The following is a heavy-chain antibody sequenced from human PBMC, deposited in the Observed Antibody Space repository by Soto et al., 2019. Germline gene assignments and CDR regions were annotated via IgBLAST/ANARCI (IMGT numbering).Heavy chain of an antibody. Sequence: PSETLSLTCAVSGYSISGHYYWGWIRQPPGKGLEWIGSTYYRGTTYYNPSLKSRVTLSIDTSNNQFSLKLSSVTAADTAVYYCAREDVNLGVTTGVADYSGPGPLVTVSS. V-gene: IGHV4-38-2*02. J-gene: IGHJ4*02. CDR3: AREDVNLGVTTGVADY. D-gene: IGHD4-17*01. CDR2: TYYRGTT. CDR1: GYSISGHYY.